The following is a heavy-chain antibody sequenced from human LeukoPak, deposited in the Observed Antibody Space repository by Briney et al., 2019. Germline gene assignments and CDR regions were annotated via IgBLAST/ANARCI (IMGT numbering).Heavy chain of an antibody. V-gene: IGHV4-34*01. D-gene: IGHD2-21*02. CDR3: ARGKYRYCGGDCYFFDY. Sequence: SETLSLTCAVYGGSFSGYYWSWIRQPPGKGLEWIGEINHSGSTNYNPSLKSRVTISVDTSKNQFSLRLSSVTAADTAVYYCARGKYRYCGGDCYFFDYWGQGTLVTVSS. CDR2: INHSGST. CDR1: GGSFSGYY. J-gene: IGHJ4*02.